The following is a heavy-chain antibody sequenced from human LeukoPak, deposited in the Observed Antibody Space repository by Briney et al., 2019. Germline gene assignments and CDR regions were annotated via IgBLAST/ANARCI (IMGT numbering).Heavy chain of an antibody. D-gene: IGHD3-22*01. V-gene: IGHV4-31*03. CDR3: ARHQARGIVVVIKYYFDY. Sequence: SETLSLTCTVSGGSISSGGYYWSWIRQHPGKGLEWIGYIYYSGSTYYNPSLKSRVTISVDTSKNQFSLKLSSVTAADTAVYYCARHQARGIVVVIKYYFDYWGRGTLVTVSS. J-gene: IGHJ4*02. CDR1: GGSISSGGYY. CDR2: IYYSGST.